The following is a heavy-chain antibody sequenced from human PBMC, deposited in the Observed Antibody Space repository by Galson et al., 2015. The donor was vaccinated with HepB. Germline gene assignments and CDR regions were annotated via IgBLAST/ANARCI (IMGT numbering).Heavy chain of an antibody. Sequence: SVKVSCKASGYTFTGYYMHWVRQAPGQGLEWMGWINPNSGGTNYAQKFQGRVTMTRDTSISTAYMELSRLRSDDTAVYYCARDRDSSGYSNWFDPWGQGTLVTVSS. D-gene: IGHD3-22*01. CDR3: ARDRDSSGYSNWFDP. V-gene: IGHV1-2*02. CDR1: GYTFTGYY. CDR2: INPNSGGT. J-gene: IGHJ5*02.